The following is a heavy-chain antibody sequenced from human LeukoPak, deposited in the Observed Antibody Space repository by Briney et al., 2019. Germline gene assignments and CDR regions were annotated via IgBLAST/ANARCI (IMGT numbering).Heavy chain of an antibody. V-gene: IGHV4-59*08. CDR1: GGSISSYY. CDR2: IYYSGSGST. Sequence: SETLSLTCTVSGGSISSYYWSWIRQPPGKGLEWIGYIYYSGSGSTNYNPSLKSRVTISVDTSKNQFSLKLSSVTAADTAVYYCARGPPDCSSTSCAPGDWFDPWGQGTLVTVSS. CDR3: ARGPPDCSSTSCAPGDWFDP. J-gene: IGHJ5*02. D-gene: IGHD2-2*01.